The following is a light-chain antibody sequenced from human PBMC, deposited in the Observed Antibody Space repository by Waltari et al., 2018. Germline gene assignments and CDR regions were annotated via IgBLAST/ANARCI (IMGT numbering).Light chain of an antibody. J-gene: IGKJ3*01. V-gene: IGKV1-27*01. Sequence: DIQMTQSPSSLSASVGDRVTITCRASPGIRNNLVWYQQKPGKVPKLLIYGASTLQSGVPSRFSGSGSGTDFTLTISSLQPEDVATYYCQRYNGALFTFGPGTKVDIK. CDR1: PGIRNN. CDR3: QRYNGALFT. CDR2: GAS.